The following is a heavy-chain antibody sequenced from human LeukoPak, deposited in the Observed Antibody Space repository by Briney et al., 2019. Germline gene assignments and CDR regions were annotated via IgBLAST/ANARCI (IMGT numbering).Heavy chain of an antibody. V-gene: IGHV3-74*01. CDR1: GFTFSSYW. D-gene: IGHD7-27*01. CDR2: INSDGSGT. Sequence: TGGSLRLSCAVSGFTFSSYWMHWARQAPGKGLVWVSHINSDGSGTSYAAAVKGRFTISRDNAKNTLYLQMNSLRAEHTAVYYCTRDTPGDGIDYWGQGTLVTVSS. J-gene: IGHJ4*02. CDR3: TRDTPGDGIDY.